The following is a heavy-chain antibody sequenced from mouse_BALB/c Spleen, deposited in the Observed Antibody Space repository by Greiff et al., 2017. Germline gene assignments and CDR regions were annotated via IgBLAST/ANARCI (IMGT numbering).Heavy chain of an antibody. CDR2: ISSGSSTI. J-gene: IGHJ3*01. CDR3: ARDDYDAGFAY. Sequence: EVKLVESGGGLVQPGGSRKLSCAASGFTFSSFGMHWVRQAPEKGLEWVAYISSGSSTIYYADTVKGRFTISRDNPKNTLFLQMTSLRSEDTAMYYCARDDYDAGFAYWGQGTLVTVSA. V-gene: IGHV5-17*02. CDR1: GFTFSSFG. D-gene: IGHD2-4*01.